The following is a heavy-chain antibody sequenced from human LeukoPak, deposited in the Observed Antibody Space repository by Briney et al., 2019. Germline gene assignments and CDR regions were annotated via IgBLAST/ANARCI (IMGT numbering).Heavy chain of an antibody. CDR3: ATSWVAGYRTVLDY. V-gene: IGHV5-51*01. D-gene: IGHD6-19*01. CDR2: IYPGDSDV. J-gene: IGHJ4*02. CDR1: GYTFTNYW. Sequence: GESLKIPCSSSGYTFTNYWIGGLRQMPGKGLEWMGIIYPGDSDVRYSPSFQGQVTISADKSLTTAYLQWTSLKASDTAMYYCATSWVAGYRTVLDYWGEGTLVTVSS.